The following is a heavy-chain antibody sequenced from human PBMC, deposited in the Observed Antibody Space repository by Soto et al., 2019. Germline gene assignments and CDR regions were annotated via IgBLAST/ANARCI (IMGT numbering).Heavy chain of an antibody. D-gene: IGHD5-12*01. CDR3: ARVSGGYDAAGGDY. Sequence: GGSLRLSCAASGFTFSSYSMNWVRQAPGKGLEWVSKISSSSSTIYYADSVKGRFTISRDNAKNSLYLQMNSLRAEDTAVYYCARVSGGYDAAGGDYWGQGTQVTVSS. CDR2: ISSSSSTI. V-gene: IGHV3-48*01. CDR1: GFTFSSYS. J-gene: IGHJ4*02.